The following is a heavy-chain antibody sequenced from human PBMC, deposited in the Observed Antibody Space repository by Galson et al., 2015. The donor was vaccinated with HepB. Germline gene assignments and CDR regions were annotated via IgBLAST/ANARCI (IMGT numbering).Heavy chain of an antibody. J-gene: IGHJ6*02. CDR3: ARVPGDYYGMDV. CDR1: GYSFTSYG. CDR2: INPSGGST. V-gene: IGHV1-46*04. D-gene: IGHD4-17*01. Sequence: QSGAEVKKPGESLKISCKGSGYSFTSYGISWVRQAPGQGLEWMGIINPSGGSTSYAQKLQGRVTMTRDTSTSTVYMELSSLRSEDTAVYYCARVPGDYYGMDVWGQGTTVTVSS.